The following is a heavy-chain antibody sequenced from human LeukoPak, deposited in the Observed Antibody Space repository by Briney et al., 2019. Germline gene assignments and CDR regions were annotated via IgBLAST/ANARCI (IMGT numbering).Heavy chain of an antibody. V-gene: IGHV4-34*01. Sequence: SETLSLTCAVYGGSFSGYYWSWIRQPPGKGLEWIGEINYSGSTNYNPSLKNRVTISVDTSKNQFSLKLSSVTAADTAVYYCARVGDIVVVVATTGRRYGMDVWGQGTTVTVSS. CDR3: ARVGDIVVVVATTGRRYGMDV. CDR1: GGSFSGYY. D-gene: IGHD2-15*01. CDR2: INYSGST. J-gene: IGHJ6*02.